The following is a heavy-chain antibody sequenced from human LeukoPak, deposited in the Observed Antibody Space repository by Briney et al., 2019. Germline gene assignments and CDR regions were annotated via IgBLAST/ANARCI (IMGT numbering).Heavy chain of an antibody. D-gene: IGHD3-10*01. CDR1: GGSISSSNW. Sequence: PSETLSLTCAVSGGSISSSNWGSWVRQPPGKGLEWIGEIYHSGSTNYNPSLKSPVTISVDKSNNQFSLKLSSVAVADTAVYYCARSAWFGERGVDYWGQGTLVTVSS. CDR2: IYHSGST. CDR3: ARSAWFGERGVDY. V-gene: IGHV4-4*02. J-gene: IGHJ4*02.